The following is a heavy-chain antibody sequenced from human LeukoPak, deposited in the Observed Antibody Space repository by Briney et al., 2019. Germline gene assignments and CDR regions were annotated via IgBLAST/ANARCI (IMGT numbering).Heavy chain of an antibody. CDR3: AKDWEYCSGGSCRTYGGLDY. V-gene: IGHV3-7*03. CDR2: IKQDGSEK. J-gene: IGHJ4*02. Sequence: LTGGSLRLSSASSGFTFSSYRMSWVRQAPGKGLGWVANIKQDGSEKYYVDSVRGRFTISRDNAKTSVYLQMNSLRAEDTAVYYCAKDWEYCSGGSCRTYGGLDYWGQGTLVTVSS. CDR1: GFTFSSYR. D-gene: IGHD2-15*01.